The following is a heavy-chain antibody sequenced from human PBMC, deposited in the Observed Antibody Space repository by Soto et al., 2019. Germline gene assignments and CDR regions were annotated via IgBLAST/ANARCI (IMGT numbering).Heavy chain of an antibody. CDR2: ISSSSSYI. CDR1: GFTFSSYS. D-gene: IGHD5-18*01. Sequence: PGGSLRLSCAASGFTFSSYSMNWVRQAPGKGLEWVSSISSSSSYIYYADSVKGRSTISRDNAKNSLCLQMNSLRAEDTAVYYCGFGYSYGPNWFDPWGQGTLVTVSS. CDR3: GFGYSYGPNWFDP. V-gene: IGHV3-21*01. J-gene: IGHJ5*02.